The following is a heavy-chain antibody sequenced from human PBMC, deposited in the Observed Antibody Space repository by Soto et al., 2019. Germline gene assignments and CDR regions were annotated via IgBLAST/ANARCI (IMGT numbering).Heavy chain of an antibody. V-gene: IGHV1-69*12. CDR2: IIHIFGTA. D-gene: IGHD5-12*01. Sequence: QVQLVQSGAEVKKPGSSVKVSCKASGGTFSSYAISWVRQAPGQGLEWMGGIIHIFGTANYAQKFQGRVTITADESTSKAYMELSSLRSEDTAVYYCAKPREGYAANWFDPWGQGTLVTVSS. J-gene: IGHJ5*02. CDR1: GGTFSSYA. CDR3: AKPREGYAANWFDP.